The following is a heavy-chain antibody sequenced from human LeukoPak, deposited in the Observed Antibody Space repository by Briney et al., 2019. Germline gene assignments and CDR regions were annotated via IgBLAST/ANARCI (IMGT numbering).Heavy chain of an antibody. Sequence: ASVKVSCKASGGTFSSYAIGWVRQAPGQGLEWMGGIIPIFGTANYAQKLQGRVTITADESTSTAYMELSSLRSEDTAVYYCAYSSGWYKAFDYWGQGTLVTVSS. V-gene: IGHV1-69*01. CDR3: AYSSGWYKAFDY. CDR2: IIPIFGTA. D-gene: IGHD6-19*01. CDR1: GGTFSSYA. J-gene: IGHJ4*02.